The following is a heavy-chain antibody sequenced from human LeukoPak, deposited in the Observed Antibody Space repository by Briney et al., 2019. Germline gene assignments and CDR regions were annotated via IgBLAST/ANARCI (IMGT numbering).Heavy chain of an antibody. Sequence: SETLSLTCTVSGGSISSSSYYWGWIRQPPGKGLEWIGSIYYSGSTYYNPSLKSRATISVDTSKNQFSLKLSSVTAADTAVYYCARLLYGSGSYYSLSPVFDYWGQGTLVTVSS. V-gene: IGHV4-39*01. J-gene: IGHJ4*02. CDR3: ARLLYGSGSYYSLSPVFDY. CDR1: GGSISSSSYY. CDR2: IYYSGST. D-gene: IGHD3-10*01.